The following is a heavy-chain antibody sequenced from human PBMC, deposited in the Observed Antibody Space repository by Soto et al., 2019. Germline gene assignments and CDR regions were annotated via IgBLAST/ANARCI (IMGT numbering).Heavy chain of an antibody. CDR2: IYSSGVT. Sequence: QVQLQESGPGLVQPSQTLSLTCTVSGGSISSAGYYWSWIRQHPGKGLEWIGYIYSSGVTYYDPSLKSRVTMSVDMSKNQFSLRLSSVTAAETAVYYCATKPNGLYYFDYWGQGALVTVSS. D-gene: IGHD2-8*01. CDR1: GGSISSAGYY. CDR3: ATKPNGLYYFDY. J-gene: IGHJ4*02. V-gene: IGHV4-31*03.